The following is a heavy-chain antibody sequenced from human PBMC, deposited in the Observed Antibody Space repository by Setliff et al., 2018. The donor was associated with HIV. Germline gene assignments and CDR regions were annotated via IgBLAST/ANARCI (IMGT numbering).Heavy chain of an antibody. D-gene: IGHD3-10*01. CDR3: AGAVSTLIRGGPLNWYYNIDV. V-gene: IGHV1-46*01. J-gene: IGHJ6*03. CDR2: MKPTGHET. CDR1: GYTFTNHR. Sequence: ASVMVSCKASGYTFTNHRIHWVRQAPGQGLEWMGVMKPTGHETIYAQNFQGRLTMTSDTYRNLVYMELNSLKSEDTAVYYCAGAVSTLIRGGPLNWYYNIDVWGKGSTVTVSS.